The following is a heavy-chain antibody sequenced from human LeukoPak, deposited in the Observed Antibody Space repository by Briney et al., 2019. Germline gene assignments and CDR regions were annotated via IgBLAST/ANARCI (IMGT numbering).Heavy chain of an antibody. D-gene: IGHD1-20*01. CDR1: GGSIHSYY. V-gene: IGHV4-59*01. CDR3: ARSVYDWNPRYCMDV. J-gene: IGHJ6*03. Sequence: SATLSLTCSVSGGSIHSYYWTWIRQPPGKGLEWIGYIYHNGGSSYNPSLKSRVTLSIDTSKKNFSLKLTSVTAADTAVYYCARSVYDWNPRYCMDVWGEGTTVTVSS. CDR2: IYHNGGS.